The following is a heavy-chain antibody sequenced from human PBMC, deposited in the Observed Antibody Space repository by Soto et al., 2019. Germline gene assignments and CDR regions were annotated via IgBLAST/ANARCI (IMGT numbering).Heavy chain of an antibody. CDR1: GGSISNGAYY. D-gene: IGHD5-12*01. V-gene: IGHV4-30-4*01. J-gene: IGHJ5*02. Sequence: SETLSLTCTVSGGSISNGAYYWSWIRQPPGKGLEWIGYIYYSGTTYYNPSLKSRVTISVDTSKNQFSLKLTSVTAADTAVYYCATYRVATSRFDPWGQGTLVTVSS. CDR2: IYYSGTT. CDR3: ATYRVATSRFDP.